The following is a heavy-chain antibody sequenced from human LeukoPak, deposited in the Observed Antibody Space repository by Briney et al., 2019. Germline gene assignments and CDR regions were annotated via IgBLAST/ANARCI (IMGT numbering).Heavy chain of an antibody. CDR2: IYYSGST. J-gene: IGHJ4*02. CDR1: GGSISSYY. Sequence: PSETLSLTRTVSGGSISSYYWSWIRQPPGKGLGWIWYIYYSGSTNYNPSPKSRVTISVDTSKNQFSLKLSSVTAADTAVYYCAGGELRFDYWGQGTLVTVSS. CDR3: AGGELRFDY. V-gene: IGHV4-59*08. D-gene: IGHD1-26*01.